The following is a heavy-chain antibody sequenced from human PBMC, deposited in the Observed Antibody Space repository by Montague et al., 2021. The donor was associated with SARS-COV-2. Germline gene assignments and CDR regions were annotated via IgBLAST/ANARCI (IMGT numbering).Heavy chain of an antibody. CDR3: ARVRYYGSGTSLGMDV. CDR2: IYYSGST. CDR1: GGSISSYY. Sequence: SETLSLTCTVSGGSISSYYWSWIRQPPGKGLEWIGYIYYSGSTNYNPSLKSRATISVDTSKNQFSLKLSSVTAADTAVYYCARVRYYGSGTSLGMDVWGQGTTVTVSS. J-gene: IGHJ6*02. D-gene: IGHD3-10*01. V-gene: IGHV4-59*12.